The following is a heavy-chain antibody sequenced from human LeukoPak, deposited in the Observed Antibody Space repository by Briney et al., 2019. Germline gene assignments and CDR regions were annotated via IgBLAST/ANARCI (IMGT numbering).Heavy chain of an antibody. CDR1: GGTFSSYA. J-gene: IGHJ4*02. D-gene: IGHD5-12*01. V-gene: IGHV1-69*05. CDR2: IIAIIGRA. Sequence: SVKVSCKASGGTFSSYAMSWVRQAPGQGLEWMGGIIAIIGRANYAQKFQGRVTITTDESTSTAYMELSSLRSEDTAVYYCARDSGYDYYFDYWGQGTLVTVSS. CDR3: ARDSGYDYYFDY.